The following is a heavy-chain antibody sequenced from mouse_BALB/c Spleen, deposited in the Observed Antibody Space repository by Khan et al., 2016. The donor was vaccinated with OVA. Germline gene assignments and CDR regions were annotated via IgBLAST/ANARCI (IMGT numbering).Heavy chain of an antibody. CDR1: GFTFSSYS. CDR2: IRSGGDYT. CDR3: ADHLAGSFAY. Sequence: EVELVESGGDLVKPGGSVTLSCAASGFTFSSYSMSWVRQTSDKRLEWVASIRSGGDYTYYQDSVKGRFTISRDNAKNTLYLQMSDIKSEDTAMDYCADHLAGSFAYWGQGTLVTVSA. D-gene: IGHD1-1*01. J-gene: IGHJ3*01. V-gene: IGHV5-6*01.